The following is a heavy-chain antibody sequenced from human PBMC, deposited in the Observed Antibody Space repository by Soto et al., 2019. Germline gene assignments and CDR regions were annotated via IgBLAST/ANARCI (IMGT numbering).Heavy chain of an antibody. CDR3: ARAMITFGGVIVGYGMDV. J-gene: IGHJ6*02. CDR1: GGSISSGDYY. Sequence: QVQLQESGPGLVKPSQTLSLTCTVSGGSISSGDYYWSWIRQPPGKGLEWIGYIYYSGSTYYNPSLKRRVTISVDTSKNQFSLKLSSVTAADTAVYYCARAMITFGGVIVGYGMDVWGQGTTVTVSS. V-gene: IGHV4-30-4*01. D-gene: IGHD3-16*02. CDR2: IYYSGST.